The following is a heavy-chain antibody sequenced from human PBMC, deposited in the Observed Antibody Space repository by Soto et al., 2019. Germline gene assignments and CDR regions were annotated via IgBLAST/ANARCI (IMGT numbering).Heavy chain of an antibody. D-gene: IGHD2-15*01. Sequence: QVQLVQSGAEVKKPGSSVKVSCKASGGTFSSYAISWVRQAPGQGLEWMGGIIPIFGTPNYAQKFQGRVTTTADESTSIAYMEMSSLRSEDTAVYYCGRAYCSGGSCYDYYYYGMDVWGQGTTVTVSS. CDR3: GRAYCSGGSCYDYYYYGMDV. CDR2: IIPIFGTP. J-gene: IGHJ6*02. V-gene: IGHV1-69*01. CDR1: GGTFSSYA.